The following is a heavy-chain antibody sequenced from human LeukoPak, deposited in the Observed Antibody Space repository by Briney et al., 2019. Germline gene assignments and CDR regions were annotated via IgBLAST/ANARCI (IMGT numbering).Heavy chain of an antibody. V-gene: IGHV1-69*04. D-gene: IGHD4-17*01. J-gene: IGHJ4*02. Sequence: SVKVSCKASGGTFSSYAISWVRQAPGQGLEWMGRIIPILGIANYAQKFQGRVTITADKSTSTAYMELSSLRSEDTAVYYCAREPRTTVTTYYFDYWGQGTLVTVSS. CDR3: AREPRTTVTTYYFDY. CDR1: GGTFSSYA. CDR2: IIPILGIA.